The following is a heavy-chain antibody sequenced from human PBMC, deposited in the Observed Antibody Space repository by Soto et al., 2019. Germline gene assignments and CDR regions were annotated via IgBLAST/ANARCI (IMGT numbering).Heavy chain of an antibody. J-gene: IGHJ4*02. CDR2: INHSGST. CDR3: ARTSIQEGVVVVAATPGAIDY. D-gene: IGHD2-15*01. CDR1: CGSFSGYY. V-gene: IGHV4-34*01. Sequence: PSETLSLTCAVYCGSFSGYYWSWIRQPPGKGLEWIGEINHSGSTNYNPSLKSRVTISVDTSKNQFSLKLSSVTAADTAVYYCARTSIQEGVVVVAATPGAIDYWGQGTLVTVS.